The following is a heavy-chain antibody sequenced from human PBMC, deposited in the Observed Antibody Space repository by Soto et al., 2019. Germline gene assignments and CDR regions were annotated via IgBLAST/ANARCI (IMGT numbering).Heavy chain of an antibody. CDR3: AKWLYYGSGSPQALDY. CDR1: GFTFSSYA. Sequence: PGGSLRLSCAASGFTFSSYAMSWVRQAPGKGLEWVSAISGSGGSTYYADSVKGRFTISRDNSKNTLYLQMNSLRAEDTAVYYCAKWLYYGSGSPQALDYWGQGTLVTVSS. D-gene: IGHD3-10*01. J-gene: IGHJ4*02. CDR2: ISGSGGST. V-gene: IGHV3-23*01.